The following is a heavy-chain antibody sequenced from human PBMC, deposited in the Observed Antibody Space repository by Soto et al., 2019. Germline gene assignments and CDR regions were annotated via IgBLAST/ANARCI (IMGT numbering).Heavy chain of an antibody. CDR1: GGTFISYA. CDR3: ATCSGGSCYGAFDI. D-gene: IGHD2-15*01. Sequence: SVKVSFKASGGTFISYAISWVRQGPGQGLEWMGGIIPIFGTSNYAQKFQGRVTITADESTSTAYMELSSLRSEDTAVYYCATCSGGSCYGAFDIWGQGTMVTVSS. CDR2: IIPIFGTS. V-gene: IGHV1-69*13. J-gene: IGHJ3*02.